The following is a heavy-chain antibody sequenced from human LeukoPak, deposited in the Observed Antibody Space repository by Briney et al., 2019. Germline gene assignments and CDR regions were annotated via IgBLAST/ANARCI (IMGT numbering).Heavy chain of an antibody. J-gene: IGHJ3*02. CDR2: ISGGATTI. CDR1: GFTFSDYY. Sequence: GGSLRLSCAASGFTFSDYYMGWIRQAPGKGLEWVSFISGGATTIYYADSVKGRFTISRDNAKNSLYLQMNGLRAEAPAVYSCARWITGTRACCAFDTWGQGTMVTVSS. D-gene: IGHD1-7*01. CDR3: ARWITGTRACCAFDT. V-gene: IGHV3-11*01.